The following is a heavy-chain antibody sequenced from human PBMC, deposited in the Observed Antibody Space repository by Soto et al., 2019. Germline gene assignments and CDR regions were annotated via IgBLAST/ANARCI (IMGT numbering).Heavy chain of an antibody. CDR2: INSDGSST. V-gene: IGHV3-74*01. D-gene: IGHD6-6*01. CDR3: ARGEYSSSSAYYYYGMDV. CDR1: GFTFSSYW. J-gene: IGHJ6*02. Sequence: EVQLVESGGGLVQPGGSLRLSCAASGFTFSSYWMHWVRQAPGKGLVWVSRINSDGSSTSYAESVKGRFTISRDNAKNTLYLQMNSLRAEDTAVYYCARGEYSSSSAYYYYGMDVWGQGTTVTVSS.